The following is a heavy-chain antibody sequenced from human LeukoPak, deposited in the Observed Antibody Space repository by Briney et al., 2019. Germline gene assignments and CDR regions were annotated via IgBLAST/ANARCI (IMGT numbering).Heavy chain of an antibody. CDR3: VRGYYSNSFDF. CDR2: ISNSDDTR. CDR1: GYTFTSYS. Sequence: GGSLRLSCAASGYTFTSYSMSWVRQAPGKGLEWVSFISNSDDTRYYADSVRDRFTISRDDAKNSLYLQMSSLRDGDTAVYYCVRGYYSNSFDFWGQGTVVTVSS. J-gene: IGHJ3*01. V-gene: IGHV3-48*02. D-gene: IGHD2/OR15-2a*01.